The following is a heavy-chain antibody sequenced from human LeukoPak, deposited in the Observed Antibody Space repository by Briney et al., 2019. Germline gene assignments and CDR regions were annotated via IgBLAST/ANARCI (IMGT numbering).Heavy chain of an antibody. D-gene: IGHD5-12*01. Sequence: SVKVSCKACGGTLSSYAISWVRQGPGQGLEWMGGIIPIFGTANYAQKFQGRVTIAPDESTSTAYMELSSLRSEDTAVYYCASSSGYDSNWFDPWGQGTLVTVSS. J-gene: IGHJ5*02. V-gene: IGHV1-69*01. CDR2: IIPIFGTA. CDR3: ASSSGYDSNWFDP. CDR1: GGTLSSYA.